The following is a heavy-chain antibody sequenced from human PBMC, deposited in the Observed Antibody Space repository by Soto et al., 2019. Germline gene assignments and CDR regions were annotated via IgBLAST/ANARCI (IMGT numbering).Heavy chain of an antibody. V-gene: IGHV3-23*01. CDR3: AKIGDSSSVSLPLVLLDH. D-gene: IGHD6-6*01. CDR1: GFTFSSYA. J-gene: IGHJ4*02. Sequence: GGSLRLSCAASGFTFSSYAMSWVRQSPGKGLEWVSAIPGSSSSTYYAGSVKGRFTISRDNSKNTLYLQMNSLRVEDTAVYYCAKIGDSSSVSLPLVLLDHWGQGALVTVSS. CDR2: IPGSSSST.